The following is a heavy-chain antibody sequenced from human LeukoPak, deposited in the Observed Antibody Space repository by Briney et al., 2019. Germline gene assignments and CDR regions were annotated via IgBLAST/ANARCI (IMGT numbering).Heavy chain of an antibody. Sequence: GGSLRLSCAPSGFTFSNFWMRWVRQVPGKGLVWVSRSNNKGTETVYADSVKGRFTISRDNAKNTLYLQMNSLRAEDTAIYYCARGSFGPDIWGQGTMVIVSS. CDR2: SNNKGTET. D-gene: IGHD3/OR15-3a*01. V-gene: IGHV3-74*01. CDR3: ARGSFGPDI. CDR1: GFTFSNFW. J-gene: IGHJ3*02.